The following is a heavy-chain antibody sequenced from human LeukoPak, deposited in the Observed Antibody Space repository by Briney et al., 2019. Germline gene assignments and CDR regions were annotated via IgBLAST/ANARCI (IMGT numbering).Heavy chain of an antibody. V-gene: IGHV1-69*04. CDR3: ARGYSSGWYVDY. D-gene: IGHD6-19*01. J-gene: IGHJ4*02. CDR2: IIPILGIA. CDR1: GYTFTSYG. Sequence: SVKVSCKASGYTFTSYGISWVRQAPGQGLEWMGRIIPILGIANYAQKFQGRVTITADKSTSTAYMELSSLRSEDTAVYYCARGYSSGWYVDYWGQGTLVTVSS.